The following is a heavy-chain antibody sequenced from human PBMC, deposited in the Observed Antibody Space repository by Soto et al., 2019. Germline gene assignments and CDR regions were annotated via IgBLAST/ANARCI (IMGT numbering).Heavy chain of an antibody. V-gene: IGHV1-69*12. CDR1: GGTFSSSA. Sequence: QVQLVQSGAEMKEPGSSVKVSCKTSGGTFSSSAISWLRQAPGQGLEWMGGIIPLFRTPDYAQKFQGRVTIAADESTSTAYMELSSLRSEDTAVYYCARDNDRLQLGGNYDYRLDVWGQGTTITVSS. D-gene: IGHD4-4*01. CDR3: ARDNDRLQLGGNYDYRLDV. J-gene: IGHJ6*02. CDR2: IIPLFRTP.